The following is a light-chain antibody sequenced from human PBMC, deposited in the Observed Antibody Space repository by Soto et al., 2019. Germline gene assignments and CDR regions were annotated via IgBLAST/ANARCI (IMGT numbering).Light chain of an antibody. V-gene: IGKV1-9*01. Sequence: DIQLTQSPSFLSASVGDRVTITCRASQGIYNYLAWYQQKPGKAPRLLVYAAVTLQSGVPSRFSSSESGTEFTLTISSLQPEDFATYYCQQINSYPLTFGGGTKVDIK. CDR2: AAV. J-gene: IGKJ4*01. CDR3: QQINSYPLT. CDR1: QGIYNY.